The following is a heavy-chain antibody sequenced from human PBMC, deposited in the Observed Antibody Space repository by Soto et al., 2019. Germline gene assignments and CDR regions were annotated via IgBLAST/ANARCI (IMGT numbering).Heavy chain of an antibody. CDR1: GFTFSSYW. CDR3: ARAAMITIFGVVIKEDYFDY. J-gene: IGHJ4*02. V-gene: IGHV3-7*01. Sequence: GGSLRLSCAASGFTFSSYWMSWVRQAPGKGLEWVANIKQDGSEKYYVDSVKGRFTISRDNAKNSLYLQMNSLRAEDTAVYYCARAAMITIFGVVIKEDYFDYWGQGTLVTVS. CDR2: IKQDGSEK. D-gene: IGHD3-3*01.